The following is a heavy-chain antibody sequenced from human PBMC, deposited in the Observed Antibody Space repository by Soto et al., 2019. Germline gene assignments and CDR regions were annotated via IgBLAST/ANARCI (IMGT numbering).Heavy chain of an antibody. CDR2: IYYSGST. CDR3: ARRLELRSYYYYGMDV. CDR1: GGSISSGGYY. Sequence: SETLSLTCTVSGGSISSGGYYWSWIRQHPGKGLEWIGYIYYSGSTYCNPSLKSRVTISVDTSKNQFSLKLSSVTAADTAVYYCARRLELRSYYYYGMDVWGQGTTVTVSS. D-gene: IGHD1-7*01. V-gene: IGHV4-31*03. J-gene: IGHJ6*02.